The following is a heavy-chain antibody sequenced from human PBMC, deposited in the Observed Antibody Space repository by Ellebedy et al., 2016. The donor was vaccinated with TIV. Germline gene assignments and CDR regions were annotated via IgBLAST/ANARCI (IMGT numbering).Heavy chain of an antibody. CDR2: IYSGGST. V-gene: IGHV3-53*01. D-gene: IGHD1-14*01. CDR3: ARREPPDY. CDR1: GFTFSSYS. Sequence: GESLKISCAASGFTFSSYSMNWVRQAPGKGLEWVSVIYSGGSTYYADSVKGRFTISRDNSKNTLYLQMNSLRAEDTAVYYCARREPPDYWGQGTLVTVSS. J-gene: IGHJ4*02.